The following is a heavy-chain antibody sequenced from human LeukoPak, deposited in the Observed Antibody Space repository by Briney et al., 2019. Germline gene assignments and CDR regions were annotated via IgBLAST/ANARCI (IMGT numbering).Heavy chain of an antibody. Sequence: ASVKVSCKASGYTFSGYYINWVRQAPGQGLEWMGWINAYNGNTDYAQRVQGRVTMTTDTSTSTAYMELRSLRSDDTAVYYCARDRHIAAAVYYYYMDVWGKGTPVTVSS. V-gene: IGHV1-18*04. D-gene: IGHD6-13*01. CDR3: ARDRHIAAAVYYYYMDV. CDR1: GYTFSGYY. CDR2: INAYNGNT. J-gene: IGHJ6*03.